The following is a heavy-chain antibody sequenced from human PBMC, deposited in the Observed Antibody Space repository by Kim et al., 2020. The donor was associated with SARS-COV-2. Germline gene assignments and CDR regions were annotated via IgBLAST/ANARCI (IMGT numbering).Heavy chain of an antibody. CDR1: GGTFSSYA. Sequence: SVKVSCKASGGTFSSYAISWVRQAPGQGLEWMGGIIPIFGTANYAQKFQGRVTITADKSTSTAYMELSSLRSEDTAVYYCARHPPPHIAAAGIDWFDPWGQRTLVTVSS. D-gene: IGHD6-13*01. J-gene: IGHJ5*02. CDR3: ARHPPPHIAAAGIDWFDP. V-gene: IGHV1-69*06. CDR2: IIPIFGTA.